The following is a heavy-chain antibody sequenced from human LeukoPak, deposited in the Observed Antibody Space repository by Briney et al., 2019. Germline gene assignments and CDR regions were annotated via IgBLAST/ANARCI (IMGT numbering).Heavy chain of an antibody. CDR2: IIPIFGTA. D-gene: IGHD6-6*01. CDR3: ARRSWSSSSMDY. J-gene: IGHJ4*02. CDR1: GGTFSSYA. V-gene: IGHV1-69*06. Sequence: ASVKVSCKASGGTFSSYAISWVRQAPGQGLEWMGGIIPIFGTANYAQKFQGRVTITADKSTSTAYMELSSLRSEDTAVYYCARRSWSSSSMDYWGQGTLVTVSS.